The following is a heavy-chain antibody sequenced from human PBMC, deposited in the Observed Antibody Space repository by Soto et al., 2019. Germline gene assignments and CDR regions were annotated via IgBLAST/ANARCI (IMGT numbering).Heavy chain of an antibody. CDR2: IVVGSGNT. CDR3: AAFTSSGYYPPRDAFDI. J-gene: IGHJ3*02. V-gene: IGHV1-58*01. CDR1: GFTFTSSA. D-gene: IGHD3-22*01. Sequence: SVKVSCKASGFTFTSSAVQWVRQARGQRLEWIGWIVVGSGNTNYAQKFQERVTITRDMSTSTAYMELSNLRSEDTAVYYCAAFTSSGYYPPRDAFDIWGQGTMDTVS.